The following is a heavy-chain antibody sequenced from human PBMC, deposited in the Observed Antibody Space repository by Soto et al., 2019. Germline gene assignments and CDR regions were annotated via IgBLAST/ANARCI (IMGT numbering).Heavy chain of an antibody. Sequence: QVQLQQWGAGLLKPSETLSLTCAVYGGSFSGYQWSWIRQTPGKGLEWIGEINDSGNINYNPSLKSRVCILLETLRKQISLMLSPVPAADSGVYYRARGLILRFGEFTRRARYYSDVDVWCKETTVTVSS. V-gene: IGHV4-34*01. J-gene: IGHJ6*03. CDR3: ARGLILRFGEFTRRARYYSDVDV. CDR2: INDSGNI. CDR1: GGSFSGYQ. D-gene: IGHD3-10*01.